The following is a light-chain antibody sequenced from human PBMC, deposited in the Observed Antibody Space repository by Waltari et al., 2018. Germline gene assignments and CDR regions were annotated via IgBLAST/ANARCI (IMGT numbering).Light chain of an antibody. CDR1: QTFGKY. J-gene: IGKJ1*01. V-gene: IGKV3-20*01. Sequence: IVLTQSPGTLSLSPGERATLPCRASQTFGKYLAWYQQKPGQAPRLLIYDASIRASGIPDRFSGSGSGTDFSLTISTLEPEDFAVYYCQHYVRLPATFGQGTKVEIK. CDR3: QHYVRLPAT. CDR2: DAS.